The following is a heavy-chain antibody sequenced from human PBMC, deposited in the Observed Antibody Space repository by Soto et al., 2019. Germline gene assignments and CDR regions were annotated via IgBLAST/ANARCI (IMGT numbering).Heavy chain of an antibody. J-gene: IGHJ4*02. V-gene: IGHV3-53*04. CDR2: IYSGGST. Sequence: GGSLRLSCAASGFTFSTAWINWVRQAPGKGLEWVSVIYSGGSTYYADSVKGRFTISRHNSKNTLYLQMNSLRAEDTAVYYCARGSPYGDYAAEWGQGTLVTVSS. D-gene: IGHD4-17*01. CDR3: ARGSPYGDYAAE. CDR1: GFTFSTAW.